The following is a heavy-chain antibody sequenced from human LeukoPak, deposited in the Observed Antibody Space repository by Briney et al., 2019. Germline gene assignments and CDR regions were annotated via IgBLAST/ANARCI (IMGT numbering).Heavy chain of an antibody. CDR3: ARYGDWSCFDP. Sequence: SGPTLVKPTQTLTLTCTFSGFSLSTGGVAVGWIRQPPGRALEWLALIYWDDEKRYSPSLKSRLTITKDTSKNQVVLTMTSMDPVDTGTYYCARYGDWSCFDPWGHGTLVTVSS. D-gene: IGHD2-21*01. J-gene: IGHJ5*02. V-gene: IGHV2-5*02. CDR1: GFSLSTGGVA. CDR2: IYWDDEK.